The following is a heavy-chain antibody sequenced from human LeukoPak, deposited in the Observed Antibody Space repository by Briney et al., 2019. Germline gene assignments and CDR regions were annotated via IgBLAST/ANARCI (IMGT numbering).Heavy chain of an antibody. Sequence: GRSLRLSCAASGFTFSSYGMHWVRQAPGKGLEWVAVISYDGSNKYYADSVKGRFTISRDNSKNTLYLQMNSLRAEDTAVYYCAKARGSSGFDPWGQGTLVTVCS. J-gene: IGHJ5*02. D-gene: IGHD6-19*01. CDR2: ISYDGSNK. V-gene: IGHV3-30*18. CDR3: AKARGSSGFDP. CDR1: GFTFSSYG.